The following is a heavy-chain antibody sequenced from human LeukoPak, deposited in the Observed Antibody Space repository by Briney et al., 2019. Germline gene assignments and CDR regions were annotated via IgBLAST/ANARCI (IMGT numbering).Heavy chain of an antibody. V-gene: IGHV1-18*01. D-gene: IGHD6-13*01. J-gene: IGHJ4*02. CDR2: ISGDTGNT. CDR1: GCIFFSFG. CDR3: ARDDSSLSDY. Sequence: APVKVSCKASGCIFFSFGISWVRQAPGQGLEWMGWISGDTGNTNYAQKLQGRVTMTTDTSTSTAYMELRSLRSDDTAVYYCARDDSSLSDYWGQGTLVTVSS.